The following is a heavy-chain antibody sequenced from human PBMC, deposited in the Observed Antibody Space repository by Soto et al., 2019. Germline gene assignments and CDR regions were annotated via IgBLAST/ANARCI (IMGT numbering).Heavy chain of an antibody. CDR3: TRDRMYYYDSSGYYYNDY. J-gene: IGHJ4*02. D-gene: IGHD3-22*01. CDR1: GFTFGDYA. V-gene: IGHV3-49*04. Sequence: RLSCTASGFTFGDYAMSWVRQAPGKGLEWVGFIRSKAYGGTTEYAASVKGRFTISRDDSKSIAYLQMNSLKTEDTAVYYCTRDRMYYYDSSGYYYNDYWGQGTLVTVSS. CDR2: IRSKAYGGTT.